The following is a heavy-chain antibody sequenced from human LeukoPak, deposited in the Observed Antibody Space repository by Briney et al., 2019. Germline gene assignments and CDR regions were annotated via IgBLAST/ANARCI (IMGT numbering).Heavy chain of an antibody. Sequence: AGGSLRLSCAASGSRFNNYDMNWVRQAPGKGLEWVSYITIDSTTKDYADSVKGRFTISRDNAKNSLYLQMDSLRAEDTALYYCARDAGNWHRWTHFDWCGQGTLVTVSS. CDR2: ITIDSTTK. D-gene: IGHD1-20*01. CDR1: GSRFNNYD. CDR3: ARDAGNWHRWTHFDW. J-gene: IGHJ4*02. V-gene: IGHV3-48*01.